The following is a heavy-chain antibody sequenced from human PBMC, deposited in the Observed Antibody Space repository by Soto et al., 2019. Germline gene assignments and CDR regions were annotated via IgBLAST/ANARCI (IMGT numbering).Heavy chain of an antibody. CDR2: ISYDGSNK. Sequence: GGSLRLSCAASGFTFSSYAMHWVRQAPGKGLEWVAVISYDGSNKYYADSVKGRFTISRDNSKNTLCLQMNSLRAEDTAVYYCARSSLAYCGGDCRAFFDYWGQGTLVTVSS. V-gene: IGHV3-30-3*01. J-gene: IGHJ4*02. CDR1: GFTFSSYA. CDR3: ARSSLAYCGGDCRAFFDY. D-gene: IGHD2-21*02.